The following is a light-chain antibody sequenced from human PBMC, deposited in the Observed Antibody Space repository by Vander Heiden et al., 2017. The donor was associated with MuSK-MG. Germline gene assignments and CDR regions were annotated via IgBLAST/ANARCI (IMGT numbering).Light chain of an antibody. CDR1: SSDVGGYNH. CDR3: NSYTSTTTWV. Sequence: QSALTQPASVSGSPGQSITISCTGTSSDVGGYNHVSWYQQHPGKAPKLVIYDGNNRPSGVSNRFSGSKSGNTASLTISGLQAEDEADYYCNSYTSTTTWVFGGGTKLTVL. CDR2: DGN. V-gene: IGLV2-14*01. J-gene: IGLJ3*02.